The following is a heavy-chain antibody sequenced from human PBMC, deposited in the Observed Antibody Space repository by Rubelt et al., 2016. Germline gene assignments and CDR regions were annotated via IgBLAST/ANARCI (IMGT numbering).Heavy chain of an antibody. CDR3: AVDMWTGTAY. Sequence: QVQLQQWGAGLLKPSETLSLSRAVYGGPFSGYYWSWVRQSPGKGPEWIGHIYYSGRTYYNPSLTGRVTISVDTSKNQYSLNLSSGTATDTAVYYCAVDMWTGTAYWGQGILVTVSS. V-gene: IGHV4-34*01. CDR2: IYYSGRT. J-gene: IGHJ4*02. CDR1: GGPFSGYY. D-gene: IGHD3/OR15-3a*01.